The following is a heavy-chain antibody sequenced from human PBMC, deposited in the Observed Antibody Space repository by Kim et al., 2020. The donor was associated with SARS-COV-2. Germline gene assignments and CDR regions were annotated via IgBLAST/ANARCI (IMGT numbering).Heavy chain of an antibody. CDR3: VKGTGFILPSVTTYNLDV. D-gene: IGHD1-1*01. CDR2: FYGGADAT. V-gene: IGHV3-23*03. J-gene: IGHJ6*02. CDR1: GFTFWGYT. Sequence: GGSLRLSCAASGFTFWGYTMNWVRQAPGKGLEWVSLFYGGADATRYADSVKGRFTISRDNSKSTLYLQMTTLRVEDTAVYYCVKGTGFILPSVTTYNLDVWGQGTTVIVSS.